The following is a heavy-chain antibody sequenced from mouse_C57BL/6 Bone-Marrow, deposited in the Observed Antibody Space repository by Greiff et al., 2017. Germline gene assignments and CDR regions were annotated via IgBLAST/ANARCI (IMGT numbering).Heavy chain of an antibody. J-gene: IGHJ1*03. D-gene: IGHD2-2*01. Sequence: VHLVESGAELVRPGTSVKMSCKASGYTFTNYWIGWAKQRPGHGLEWIGDIYPGGGYTNYNEKFKGKATLTAAKSSSTAYMQFSSLTSEDSVIYYCARFYSVYERGYWYSVVWGTGTTVTVSS. CDR1: GYTFTNYW. V-gene: IGHV1-63*01. CDR2: IYPGGGYT. CDR3: ARFYSVYERGYWYSVV.